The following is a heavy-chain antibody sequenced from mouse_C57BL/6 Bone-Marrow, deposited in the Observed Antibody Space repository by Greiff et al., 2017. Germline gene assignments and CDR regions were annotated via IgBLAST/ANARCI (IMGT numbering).Heavy chain of an antibody. Sequence: EVHLVESGGGLVKPGGSLKLSCAASGFTFSSYAMSWVRQTPEKRLEWVATISDGGSYTYYPDNVKGRFTISRANAKNNLYLQMSHLKSEDTAMYYCARDYDDDGDAMDYWGQGTSVTVSS. D-gene: IGHD2-4*01. CDR3: ARDYDDDGDAMDY. CDR2: ISDGGSYT. V-gene: IGHV5-4*01. J-gene: IGHJ4*01. CDR1: GFTFSSYA.